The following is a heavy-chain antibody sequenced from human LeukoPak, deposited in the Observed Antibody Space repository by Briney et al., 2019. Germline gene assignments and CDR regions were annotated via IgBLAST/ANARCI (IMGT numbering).Heavy chain of an antibody. V-gene: IGHV1-2*02. D-gene: IGHD2-21*01. Sequence: ASVKVSCKASGYTFAGYYMHWVRQAPGQGLEWMGWINPNSGGTNYAQKFQGRVTMTRDMSISTAYMELSRLRSDDTAVYYCAKDIVAPILLRGPLGYWGQGTLVTVSS. CDR3: AKDIVAPILLRGPLGY. J-gene: IGHJ4*02. CDR1: GYTFAGYY. CDR2: INPNSGGT.